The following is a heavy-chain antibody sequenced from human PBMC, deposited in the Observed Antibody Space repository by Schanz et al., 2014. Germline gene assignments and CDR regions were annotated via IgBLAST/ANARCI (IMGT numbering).Heavy chain of an antibody. CDR2: ISGTSTYI. V-gene: IGHV3-21*01. CDR3: VREGSSSPDCCYYNGMDV. CDR1: GFTFRNYK. J-gene: IGHJ6*02. Sequence: EVQLAESGGSLVKPGGSLRLSCAASGFTFRNYKMIWVRQAPGKGLEWVSSISGTSTYINYADSVKGRFTISRDNAKNSLHLQMNSLRAEDTAVYYCVREGSSSPDCCYYNGMDVWGQGTTVTVSS. D-gene: IGHD6-6*01.